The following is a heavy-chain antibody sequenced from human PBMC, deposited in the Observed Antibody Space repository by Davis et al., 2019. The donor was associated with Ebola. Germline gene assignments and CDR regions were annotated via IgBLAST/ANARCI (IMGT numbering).Heavy chain of an antibody. V-gene: IGHV3-15*01. CDR1: GFTFSNAW. J-gene: IGHJ6*03. CDR3: TTDLLVYCSSTSCSYMDV. Sequence: PGGSLRLSCAASGFTFSNAWMSWVRQAPGKGLEWVGRIKSKTDGGTTDYAAPVKGRFTISRDDSKNTLYLQMNSLKTEDTAVYYCTTDLLVYCSSTSCSYMDVWGKGTTVTVSS. CDR2: IKSKTDGGTT. D-gene: IGHD2-2*01.